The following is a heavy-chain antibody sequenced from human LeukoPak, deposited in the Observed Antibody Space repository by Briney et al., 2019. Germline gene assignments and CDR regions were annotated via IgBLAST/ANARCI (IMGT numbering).Heavy chain of an antibody. Sequence: SETLSLTCTVSGGSISSYYWSWIRQPPGKGLEWIGYIYYSGGTNYNPSLKSRVTISVDTSKNQFSLKLSSVTAADTAVYYCARHKLSGPYDSSGYYYSDYFDYWGQGTLVTVSS. D-gene: IGHD3-22*01. CDR2: IYYSGGT. CDR3: ARHKLSGPYDSSGYYYSDYFDY. J-gene: IGHJ4*02. CDR1: GGSISSYY. V-gene: IGHV4-59*08.